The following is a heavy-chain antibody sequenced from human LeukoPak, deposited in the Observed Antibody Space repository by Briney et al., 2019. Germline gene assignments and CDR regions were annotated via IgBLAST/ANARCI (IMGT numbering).Heavy chain of an antibody. Sequence: SETQSPTCTVSGGSISSSSYYWGWIRQPPGKGLEWIGSIYYSGSTYYNPSLKSRVTISVDTSKNQFSLKLSSVTAADTAVYYCARLSSSSNDAFDIWGQGTMVTASS. J-gene: IGHJ3*02. D-gene: IGHD6-13*01. V-gene: IGHV4-39*01. CDR3: ARLSSSSNDAFDI. CDR2: IYYSGST. CDR1: GGSISSSSYY.